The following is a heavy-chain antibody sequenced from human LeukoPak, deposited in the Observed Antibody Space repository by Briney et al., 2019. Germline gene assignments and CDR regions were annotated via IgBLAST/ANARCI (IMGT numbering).Heavy chain of an antibody. CDR2: IYHSGST. Sequence: SETLSLTCTVSGYSISSGYYWGWIRQPPGKGLEWIGSIYHSGSTYYNPSLESRVTISVDTSKNQFSLKLSSVTAADTAVYYCASPPRIAVAGNYFDYWGQGTLVTVSS. CDR1: GYSISSGYY. J-gene: IGHJ4*02. V-gene: IGHV4-38-2*02. D-gene: IGHD6-19*01. CDR3: ASPPRIAVAGNYFDY.